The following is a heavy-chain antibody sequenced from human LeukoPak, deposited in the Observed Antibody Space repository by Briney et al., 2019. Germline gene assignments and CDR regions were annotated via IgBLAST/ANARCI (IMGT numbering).Heavy chain of an antibody. CDR1: GGSISSYY. CDR2: IYYSGST. D-gene: IGHD5-12*01. Sequence: SETLSLTCTVSGGSISSYYWSWIRQPPGKGLEWVGYIYYSGSTNYNPSLKSRVTISVDTSKNQFSLKLSSVTAADTAVYYCARARYSGYDFDYWGQGTLVTVSS. J-gene: IGHJ4*02. CDR3: ARARYSGYDFDY. V-gene: IGHV4-59*01.